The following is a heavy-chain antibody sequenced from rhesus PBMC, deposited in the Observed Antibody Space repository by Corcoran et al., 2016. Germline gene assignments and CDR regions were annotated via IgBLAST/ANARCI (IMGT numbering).Heavy chain of an antibody. CDR3: ARHGAAGPNMYYFDY. D-gene: IGHD6-13*01. J-gene: IGHJ4*01. CDR2: IYSNSEST. V-gene: IGHV4S12*01. Sequence: QVQLQESGPGVVKPSETLSLTCAVSGGTISSGYCYWSWIRQPPGKGLEWIGGIYSNSESTNYTPSLKSRVTISKDTSKNQFSLKLSSVTATDTAVYYCARHGAAGPNMYYFDYWGQGVLVTVSS. CDR1: GGTISSGYCY.